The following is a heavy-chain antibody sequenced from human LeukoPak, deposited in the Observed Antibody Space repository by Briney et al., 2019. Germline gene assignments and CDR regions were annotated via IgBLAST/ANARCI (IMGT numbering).Heavy chain of an antibody. D-gene: IGHD5-24*01. CDR1: GGTFSSYA. V-gene: IGHV1-69*06. CDR3: AREGENGYNSNYYYIDV. J-gene: IGHJ6*03. Sequence: ASVKVSCKASGGTFSSYAISWVRQAPGQGLEWMGGIIPIFGTANYAQKFQGRVTITADKSTSTAYMELSSLRSEDTAVYYCAREGENGYNSNYYYIDVWGKGTTVTVSS. CDR2: IIPIFGTA.